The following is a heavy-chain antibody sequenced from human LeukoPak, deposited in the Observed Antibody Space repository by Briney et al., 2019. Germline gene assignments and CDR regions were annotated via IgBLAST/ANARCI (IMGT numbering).Heavy chain of an antibody. J-gene: IGHJ4*02. CDR2: IKSKTDGGTT. V-gene: IGHV3-15*01. Sequence: GGSLRLSCAASGFTFSNAWMSWVRQAPGKGLEWVGRIKSKTDGGTTDYAAPVKGRFTISRDDSKNTLYLQMNSLKTEDTAVYYCTTDISVYCSSTSCYRRDYWGQGTLVTLSS. CDR3: TTDISVYCSSTSCYRRDY. D-gene: IGHD2-2*01. CDR1: GFTFSNAW.